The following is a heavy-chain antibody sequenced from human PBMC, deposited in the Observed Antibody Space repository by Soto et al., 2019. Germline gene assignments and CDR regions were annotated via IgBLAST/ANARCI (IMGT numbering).Heavy chain of an antibody. V-gene: IGHV4-31*03. Sequence: QVQLQESSLGLVKPSQTLSLTCTVSGGSISSGGYYWSWIRQHPGKGLEWIGYIYYSGSTYYNPSLKSRVTISVDTSKNQFSLKLSSVTAADTAVYYCARVGRSVVVNDYWGQGTLVTVSS. CDR3: ARVGRSVVVNDY. CDR2: IYYSGST. J-gene: IGHJ4*02. D-gene: IGHD3-22*01. CDR1: GGSISSGGYY.